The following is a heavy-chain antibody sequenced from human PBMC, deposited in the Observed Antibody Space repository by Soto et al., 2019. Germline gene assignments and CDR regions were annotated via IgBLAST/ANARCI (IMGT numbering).Heavy chain of an antibody. CDR3: ASVDSGYDYYYGMDV. J-gene: IGHJ6*02. D-gene: IGHD5-12*01. V-gene: IGHV4-30-4*01. CDR2: IYYSGST. Sequence: TLSLTCTVSGGSISSGDYYRSWIRQPPGKGLEWIGYIYYSGSTYYNPSLKSRVTISVDTSKNQFSLKLSSVTAADTAVYYCASVDSGYDYYYGMDVWGQGTTVTVSS. CDR1: GGSISSGDYY.